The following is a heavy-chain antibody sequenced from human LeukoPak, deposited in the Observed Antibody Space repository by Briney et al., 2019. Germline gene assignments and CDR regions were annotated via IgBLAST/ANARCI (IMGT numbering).Heavy chain of an antibody. CDR1: GFSFSTSG. J-gene: IGHJ6*03. CDR3: AKARYNGSYYYMDV. Sequence: GGSLRLSCAASGFSFSTSGMHWIRQAPGKGLEWVAFIQSDGGNEYYADSVKGRFTISRDNSKNTVHLQMNSLRAEDTAVYYCAKARYNGSYYYMDVWGKGTTVTVSS. V-gene: IGHV3-30*02. CDR2: IQSDGGNE. D-gene: IGHD1-26*01.